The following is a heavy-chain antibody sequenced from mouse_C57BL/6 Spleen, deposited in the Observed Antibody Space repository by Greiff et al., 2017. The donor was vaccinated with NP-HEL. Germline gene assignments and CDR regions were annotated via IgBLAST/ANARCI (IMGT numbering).Heavy chain of an antibody. D-gene: IGHD3-2*02. Sequence: QVQLQQPGAELVMPGASVKLSCKASGYTFTSYWMHWVKQRPGQGLEWIGEIDPSDSYTNYNQKFKGKSTLTVEKSSSTAYMQLSSLTSEDAAVYYCGRGAQATKYFDYWGQGTTLTVSS. CDR2: IDPSDSYT. V-gene: IGHV1-69*01. CDR1: GYTFTSYW. J-gene: IGHJ2*01. CDR3: GRGAQATKYFDY.